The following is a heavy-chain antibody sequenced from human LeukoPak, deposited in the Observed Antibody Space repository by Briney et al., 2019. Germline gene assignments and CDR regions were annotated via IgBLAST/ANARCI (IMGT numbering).Heavy chain of an antibody. Sequence: GGSLRLSCAASGFTFSSYSMNWVRQAPGKGLEWVSYISSSSSTIYYADSVKGRFTISRDNAKNSLYLQMNSLRAEDTAVYYCARGPQETYQLLLNWFDPWGQGTLVTVSS. J-gene: IGHJ5*02. CDR1: GFTFSSYS. CDR2: ISSSSSTI. CDR3: ARGPQETYQLLLNWFDP. V-gene: IGHV3-48*01. D-gene: IGHD2-2*01.